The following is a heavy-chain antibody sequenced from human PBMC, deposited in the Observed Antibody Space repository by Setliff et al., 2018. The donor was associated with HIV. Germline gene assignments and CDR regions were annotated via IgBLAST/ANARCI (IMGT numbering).Heavy chain of an antibody. J-gene: IGHJ6*03. D-gene: IGHD3-10*01. CDR2: IYTSGST. CDR3: ARDRRITMVRGVMNYYYMDV. V-gene: IGHV4-61*02. CDR1: GGPISSGSYY. Sequence: PSETLSLTCTVSGGPISSGSYYWSWIRQPAGKGLEWIGRIYTSGSTNYNPSLKSRVTISVDTSKNQFSLKLSSVTAADTAVYYCARDRRITMVRGVMNYYYMDVWGKGTTVTVSS.